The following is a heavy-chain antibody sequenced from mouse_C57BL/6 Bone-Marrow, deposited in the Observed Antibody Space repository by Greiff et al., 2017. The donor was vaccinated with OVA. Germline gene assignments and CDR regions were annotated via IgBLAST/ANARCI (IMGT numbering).Heavy chain of an antibody. Sequence: EVQLQQSGPELVKPGASVKISCKASGYTFTDYYMNWVKQSPGKSLEWIGDINPNNGGTSYNQKFKGKATLTVDKSSSTAYMELRSLTSEDSAVYYCARDYYGSSWYFDDWGTGTTVTVSS. V-gene: IGHV1-26*01. CDR2: INPNNGGT. D-gene: IGHD1-1*01. J-gene: IGHJ1*03. CDR1: GYTFTDYY. CDR3: ARDYYGSSWYFDD.